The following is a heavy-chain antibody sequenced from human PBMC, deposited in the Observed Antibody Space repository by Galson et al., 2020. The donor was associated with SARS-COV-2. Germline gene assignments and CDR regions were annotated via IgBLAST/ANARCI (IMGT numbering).Heavy chain of an antibody. CDR1: GFTFDNYA. Sequence: QLGGSLRLSCAASGFTFDNYAMNWVPQAPGKGLEWVSGISGSGVSTYYADSVKGRFTISRDNSKNTLYLQINSLRAEDTAVYYCAKDLRVLLPRGFDYWGQGTLVTVSS. CDR2: ISGSGVST. D-gene: IGHD3-22*01. J-gene: IGHJ4*02. CDR3: AKDLRVLLPRGFDY. V-gene: IGHV3-23*01.